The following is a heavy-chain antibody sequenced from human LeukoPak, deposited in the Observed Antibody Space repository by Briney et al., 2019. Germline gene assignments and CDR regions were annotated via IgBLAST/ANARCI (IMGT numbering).Heavy chain of an antibody. CDR1: GGSISSGSYY. CDR3: AREGRGYSSLDWFDP. J-gene: IGHJ5*02. V-gene: IGHV4-61*02. D-gene: IGHD6-19*01. Sequence: SQTLSLTCTVSGGSISSGSYYWSWIRQPAGKGLEWIGRIYTSGSTNYNPSLKSRVTISVDTSKNQFSLKLSSVTAADTAVHYCAREGRGYSSLDWFDPWGQGTLVTVSS. CDR2: IYTSGST.